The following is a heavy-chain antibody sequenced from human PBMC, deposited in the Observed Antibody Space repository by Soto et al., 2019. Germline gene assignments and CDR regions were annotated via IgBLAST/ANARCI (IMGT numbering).Heavy chain of an antibody. CDR2: ISSSRSTI. CDR1: GFTFSSYS. CDR3: ARDSGYDDDY. V-gene: IGHV3-48*01. Sequence: EVQLVESGGGLVQPGGSLRLPCAASGFTFSSYSLNLVRQAPGKGLEWISYISSSRSTIYYSDSVKGRFTISRDNAKKSLYLQMNSMRAEDTAVYYCARDSGYDDDYWGQGTLVTVSS. J-gene: IGHJ4*02. D-gene: IGHD5-12*01.